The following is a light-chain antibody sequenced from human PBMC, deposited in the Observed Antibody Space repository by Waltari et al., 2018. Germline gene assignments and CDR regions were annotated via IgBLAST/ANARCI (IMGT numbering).Light chain of an antibody. CDR1: QSISSY. V-gene: IGKV1-39*01. J-gene: IGKJ4*01. CDR2: AAS. CDR3: QQSYSTPFT. Sequence: DIQMTQSPSSLSASVGDRVTITCRASQSISSYLNWYQQKPGKAPKLLIYAASSLQSGVSERFSGSGAGTDFTLTISSLQPEDFATYYWQQSYSTPFTFGGGTKVEIK.